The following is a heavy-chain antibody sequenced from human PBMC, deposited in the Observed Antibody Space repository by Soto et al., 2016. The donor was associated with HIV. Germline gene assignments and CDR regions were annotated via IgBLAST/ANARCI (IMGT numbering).Heavy chain of an antibody. Sequence: EVQLMESGGGLVQVGGSLRLSCAASGFTFSNYWMHWVRQVPGKGLVWVSRINNDGSSANYADSIKGRFTISRDNAKNTLYLQMNSLRAEDTAVYYCARDWGDFDWLYYPQSGPFDYWGQGTPVTVSS. J-gene: IGHJ4*02. CDR2: INNDGSSA. D-gene: IGHD3-9*01. CDR1: GFTFSNYW. V-gene: IGHV3-74*01. CDR3: ARDWGDFDWLYYPQSGPFDY.